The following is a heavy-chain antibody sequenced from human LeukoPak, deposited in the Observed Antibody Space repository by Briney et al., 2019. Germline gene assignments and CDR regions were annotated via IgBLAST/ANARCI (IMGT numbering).Heavy chain of an antibody. D-gene: IGHD3-3*01. CDR2: ISSSSSTI. J-gene: IGHJ4*02. CDR3: ARDGAVDYDFWSGYTYYFDY. Sequence: GGSLRLSCAASGFTFSSYSMNWVRPAPGKGLEWVSYISSSSSTIYYADSVKGRFTISRDNAKNSLYLQMNSLRAEDTAVYYCARDGAVDYDFWSGYTYYFDYWGQGTLVTVSS. CDR1: GFTFSSYS. V-gene: IGHV3-48*01.